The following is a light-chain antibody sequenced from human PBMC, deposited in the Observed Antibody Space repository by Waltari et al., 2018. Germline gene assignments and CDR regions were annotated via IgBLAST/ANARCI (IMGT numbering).Light chain of an antibody. J-gene: IGKJ4*01. CDR2: WAS. CDR1: QSVLHRSNMRNH. CDR3: QQYYTSPALT. Sequence: DIVMTQSPDSLAVSLGERATINCKSSQSVLHRSNMRNHLAWYQHKRGQPPKLLIYWASTRESGVPYRFSGRGSGTDFTLTIISLQPEDAAVYYCQQYYTSPALTFGGGTTVEIK. V-gene: IGKV4-1*01.